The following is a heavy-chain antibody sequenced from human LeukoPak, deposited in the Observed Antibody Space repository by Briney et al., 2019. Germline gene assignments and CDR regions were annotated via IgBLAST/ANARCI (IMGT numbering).Heavy chain of an antibody. CDR1: GGSISSNRYY. J-gene: IGHJ5*02. CDR2: IYTSGGT. V-gene: IGHV4-61*02. Sequence: PSETLSLTCTVSGGSISSNRYYWSWIRQPAGKGLEWIGRIYTSGGTNYNPSLKSRVTISVDTSKNQFSLKLSSVTAADTAVYYCARGVVGDPWGQGTLVTVSS. D-gene: IGHD2-15*01. CDR3: ARGVVGDP.